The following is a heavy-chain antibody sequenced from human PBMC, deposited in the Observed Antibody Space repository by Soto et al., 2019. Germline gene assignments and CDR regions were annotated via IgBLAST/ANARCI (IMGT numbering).Heavy chain of an antibody. CDR1: GFSFSDYA. J-gene: IGHJ4*02. V-gene: IGHV3-33*01. CDR2: IWYDGSVR. CDR3: ARGGKWEIVLRL. D-gene: IGHD1-26*01. Sequence: QVQLVESGGGVVRPGTSLRLSCEGSGFSFSDYAMNWVRQAPGKGLEWVAVIWYDGSVRRYADSVKGRFTISRDISKNTRYLQMNSLRDEDTAVNFCARGGKWEIVLRLGGQGTLVTVPS.